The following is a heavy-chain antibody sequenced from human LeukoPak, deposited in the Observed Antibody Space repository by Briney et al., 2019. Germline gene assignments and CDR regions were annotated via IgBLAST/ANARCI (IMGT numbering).Heavy chain of an antibody. CDR1: GGSFSGYY. CDR3: AREDCSGGSCYPPRGPLDY. J-gene: IGHJ4*02. V-gene: IGHV4-34*01. CDR2: INHSGST. D-gene: IGHD2-15*01. Sequence: SETLSLTCAVYGGSFSGYYWSWIRQPPGKGLEWIGEINHSGSTNYNPSLKSRVTISVDTSKNQFSLKLSSVTAADTAVYYCAREDCSGGSCYPPRGPLDYWGQGTLVTVSS.